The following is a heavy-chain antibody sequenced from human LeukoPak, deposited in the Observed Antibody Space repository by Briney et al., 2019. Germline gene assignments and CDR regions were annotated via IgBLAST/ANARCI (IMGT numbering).Heavy chain of an antibody. CDR3: ARLSTVVTFDY. V-gene: IGHV3-33*03. CDR1: GFTFSSYG. CDR2: IWYDGSNK. D-gene: IGHD4-23*01. Sequence: PGGSLRLSCAASGFTFSSYGMHWVRQAPGKGLEWVAVIWYDGSNKYYADSVKGRFTISRDNAKNSLDLQMHSLRVEDAAVYYCARLSTVVTFDYWGQGTLVTVSS. J-gene: IGHJ4*02.